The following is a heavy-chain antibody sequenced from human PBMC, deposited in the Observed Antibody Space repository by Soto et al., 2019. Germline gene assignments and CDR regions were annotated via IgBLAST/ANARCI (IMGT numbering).Heavy chain of an antibody. CDR3: VRHGVSGWLGGWFDP. D-gene: IGHD6-19*01. Sequence: QVQLQESGPGLVKPSETLSLTCTVSGGSISSYYWSWIRQPPGKGLEWIGYIYYSGSTNYNPSLKSRVTISVDTSKNQFSLKLSSVTAADTAVYYCVRHGVSGWLGGWFDPWGQGTLVTVSS. J-gene: IGHJ5*02. CDR2: IYYSGST. CDR1: GGSISSYY. V-gene: IGHV4-59*08.